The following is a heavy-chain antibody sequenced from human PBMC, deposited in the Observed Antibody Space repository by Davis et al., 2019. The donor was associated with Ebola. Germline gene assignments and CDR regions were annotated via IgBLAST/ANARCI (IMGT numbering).Heavy chain of an antibody. CDR2: INPHNGNT. J-gene: IGHJ4*02. D-gene: IGHD1-1*01. Sequence: ASVKVSCKASGYTFTSYYMHWVRQAPGEGLEWMGWINPHNGNTNYAQNVQGRVTMTIDTSTSTAYMEVRNLRSADTAVYYCARAQFPTTSDHWGQGTLVTVSS. V-gene: IGHV1/OR15-2*02. CDR3: ARAQFPTTSDH. CDR1: GYTFTSYY.